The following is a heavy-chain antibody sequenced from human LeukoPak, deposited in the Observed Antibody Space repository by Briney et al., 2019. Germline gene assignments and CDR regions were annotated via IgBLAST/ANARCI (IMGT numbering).Heavy chain of an antibody. CDR1: GFTFSSYA. V-gene: IGHV3-30-3*02. CDR2: ISYDGSNK. D-gene: IGHD4-17*01. Sequence: GRSLRLSCAASGFTFSSYAMHWVRQAPGKGLEWVAVISYDGSNKYCADSVKGRFTISRDNSQNTLSLQMNSLKAEDTAVYYCSKKGQNDDYGKPDWGQGTLVTVSS. J-gene: IGHJ4*02. CDR3: SKKGQNDDYGKPD.